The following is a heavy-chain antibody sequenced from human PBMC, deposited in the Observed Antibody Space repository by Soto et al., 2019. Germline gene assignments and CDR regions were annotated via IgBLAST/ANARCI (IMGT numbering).Heavy chain of an antibody. Sequence: SGGSLRLSCAASGFTFSSYAMSWVRQAPGKGLEWVSAISGSGGSTYYADSVKGRFTISRDNSKNTLYLQMNSLRAEDTAVYYCAKPYDFWSGYYGPSYNWFDPWGQGTLVTVSS. V-gene: IGHV3-23*01. CDR1: GFTFSSYA. CDR2: ISGSGGST. J-gene: IGHJ5*02. CDR3: AKPYDFWSGYYGPSYNWFDP. D-gene: IGHD3-3*01.